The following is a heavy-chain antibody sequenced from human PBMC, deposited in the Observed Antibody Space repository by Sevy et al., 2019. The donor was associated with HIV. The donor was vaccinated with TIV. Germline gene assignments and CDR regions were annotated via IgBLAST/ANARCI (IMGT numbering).Heavy chain of an antibody. CDR1: GYTFTGYY. CDR3: ARGVGPIVVVTAAIYYYYGMDV. V-gene: IGHV1-2*06. J-gene: IGHJ6*02. CDR2: INPNSGGT. Sequence: ASVKVSCKASGYTFTGYYMHWVRQAPGQGLEWMGRINPNSGGTNYAQKFQGRVTMTRDTSISTADMELSRLRSDDTAVYYCARGVGPIVVVTAAIYYYYGMDVWGQGTTVIVSS. D-gene: IGHD2-2*01.